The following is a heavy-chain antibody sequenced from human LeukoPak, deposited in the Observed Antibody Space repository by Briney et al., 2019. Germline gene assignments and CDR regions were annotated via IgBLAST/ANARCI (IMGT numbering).Heavy chain of an antibody. D-gene: IGHD2-8*01. Sequence: GGSLRLSCAASGFTFSSYAMSWVRQAPGKGLEWVSAISGSGGSTYYADSVKGRFTISRDNSKNTLYLQMNSLRAEDTAVYYCAKSPPSLMVYDYYYYMDVWGKGTTVTVSS. J-gene: IGHJ6*03. CDR2: ISGSGGST. V-gene: IGHV3-23*01. CDR1: GFTFSSYA. CDR3: AKSPPSLMVYDYYYYMDV.